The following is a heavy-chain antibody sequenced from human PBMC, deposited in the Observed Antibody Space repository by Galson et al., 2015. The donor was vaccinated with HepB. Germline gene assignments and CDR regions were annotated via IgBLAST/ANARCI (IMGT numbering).Heavy chain of an antibody. Sequence: SLRLSCAASGFTFSSYGMHWVRQAPGKGLEWVAVIWYDGSNKYYADSVKGRFTISRDNSKNTLYLQMNSLRAEDTAVYYCARDPSFGGGNPHPDYWGQGTLVTVSS. J-gene: IGHJ4*02. CDR1: GFTFSSYG. D-gene: IGHD4-23*01. CDR2: IWYDGSNK. V-gene: IGHV3-33*01. CDR3: ARDPSFGGGNPHPDY.